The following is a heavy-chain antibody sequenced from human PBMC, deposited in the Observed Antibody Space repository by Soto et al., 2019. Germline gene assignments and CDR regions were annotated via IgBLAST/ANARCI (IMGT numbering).Heavy chain of an antibody. V-gene: IGHV3-48*01. D-gene: IGHD4-17*01. CDR3: ARGVGWGFYGDYGDY. Sequence: GGSLRLSCAASGFTFSSYSMNWVRQAPGKGLEWVSYISSSSSTIYYADSVKGRFTISRDNAKNSLYLQMNSLRAEDTAVYYCARGVGWGFYGDYGDYWGQGTLVTVSS. CDR2: ISSSSSTI. J-gene: IGHJ4*02. CDR1: GFTFSSYS.